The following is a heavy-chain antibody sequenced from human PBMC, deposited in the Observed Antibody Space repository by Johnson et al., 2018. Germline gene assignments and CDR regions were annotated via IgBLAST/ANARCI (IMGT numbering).Heavy chain of an antibody. CDR2: IRGSGCNP. Sequence: VQLVEGGGGLVQAGRSLGLSCAASGLSFNSHAMTWVRQAPGKGLQWVPSIRGSGCNPRYADSVKGRFTISTDNSKNTLDLQRNSLRTEDTAVYFCAKAENTASSYYYFYMDVWGKGTTVTVSS. CDR3: AKAENTASSYYYFYMDV. V-gene: IGHV3-23*04. CDR1: GLSFNSHA. D-gene: IGHD1-14*01. J-gene: IGHJ6*03.